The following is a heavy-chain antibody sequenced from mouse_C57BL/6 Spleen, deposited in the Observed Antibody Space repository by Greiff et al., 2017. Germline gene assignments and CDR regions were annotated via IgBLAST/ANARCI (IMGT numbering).Heavy chain of an antibody. CDR3: ARGDLDY. J-gene: IGHJ2*02. CDR1: GFNIKDYY. Sequence: DVKLVESGAELVKPGASVKLSCTAAGFNIKDYYMHWVKQRTEQGLRWIGRMDPEDGGTKYAPKFQGKATRTADTSSNPAYLQLSSLTSEDTAVYYCARGDLDYWGQGTSLTVSS. CDR2: MDPEDGGT. V-gene: IGHV14-2*01.